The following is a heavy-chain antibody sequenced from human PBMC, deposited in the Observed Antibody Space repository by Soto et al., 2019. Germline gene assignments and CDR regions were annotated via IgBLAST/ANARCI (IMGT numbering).Heavy chain of an antibody. J-gene: IGHJ4*02. CDR1: GFTFSNYA. D-gene: IGHD2-8*01. V-gene: IGHV3-30*03. CDR3: GRCNGDDCHSPFDY. Sequence: QVHLVESGGGVVQPGGSLRLSCAASGFTFSNYAMHWVRQAPGKGLEWVADITKNGRNKDYADSVKGRLAISRDNSKNSLELQMNSLRVEDTAMYYCGRCNGDDCHSPFDYWGQRTLVTVSS. CDR2: ITKNGRNK.